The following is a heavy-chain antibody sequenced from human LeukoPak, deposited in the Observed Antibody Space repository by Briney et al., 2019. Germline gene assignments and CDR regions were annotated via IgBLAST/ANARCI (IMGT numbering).Heavy chain of an antibody. V-gene: IGHV4-59*01. J-gene: IGHJ4*02. Sequence: SETLSLTCTVSGGSISSYYWSWIRQPPGKGLEWIGYIYYSGSTNYNPSLKSRVTISVDTSKNQFSLKLSSVTAADTAVYYCARDPGEIAAAGTLAAYFDYWGQGTLVTVSS. D-gene: IGHD6-13*01. CDR1: GGSISSYY. CDR2: IYYSGST. CDR3: ARDPGEIAAAGTLAAYFDY.